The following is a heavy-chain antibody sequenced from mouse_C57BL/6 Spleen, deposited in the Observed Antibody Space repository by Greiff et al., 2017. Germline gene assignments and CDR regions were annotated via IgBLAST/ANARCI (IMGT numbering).Heavy chain of an antibody. CDR1: GFTFSNYW. J-gene: IGHJ3*01. D-gene: IGHD2-4*01. CDR2: IRLKSDNYAT. V-gene: IGHV6-3*01. CDR3: TIYYDYAWFAY. Sequence: EVKLEESGGGLVQPGGSMKLSCVASGFTFSNYWMNWVRQSPEKGLEWVAQIRLKSDNYATHYAESVKGGFTISRDDSKSSVYLQMNNLRAEDTGIYYCTIYYDYAWFAYWGQGTLVTVSA.